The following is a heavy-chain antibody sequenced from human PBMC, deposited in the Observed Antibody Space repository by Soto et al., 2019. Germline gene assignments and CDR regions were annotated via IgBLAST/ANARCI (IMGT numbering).Heavy chain of an antibody. CDR1: GYTLTSYA. J-gene: IGHJ6*02. D-gene: IGHD6-6*01. CDR3: ARASLSRSYYYGMDV. V-gene: IGHV1-3*01. CDR2: INAGNGNT. Sequence: DAMKFSCKASGYTLTSYAMHWVRQAPGQRLEWMGWINAGNGNTKYSQKFQGRVTITRDTSASTAYMELSSLRSEDTAVYYCARASLSRSYYYGMDVWGQGTTVTVSS.